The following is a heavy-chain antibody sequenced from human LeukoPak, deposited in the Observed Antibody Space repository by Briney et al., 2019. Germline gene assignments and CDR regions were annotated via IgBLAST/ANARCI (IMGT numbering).Heavy chain of an antibody. Sequence: GGSLRLSCAASGFTVSSNYMSWVRQAPGKGLEWVSVIYSGGSTYYADSVKGRFTISRDNSKNTLYLQMNSLRAEDTALYYCARGLVEMATIYFDYWGQGTLVTVSS. V-gene: IGHV3-53*01. D-gene: IGHD5-24*01. J-gene: IGHJ4*02. CDR3: ARGLVEMATIYFDY. CDR2: IYSGGST. CDR1: GFTVSSNY.